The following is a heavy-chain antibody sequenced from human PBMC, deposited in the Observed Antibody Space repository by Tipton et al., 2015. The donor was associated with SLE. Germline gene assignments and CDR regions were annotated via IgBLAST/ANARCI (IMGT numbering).Heavy chain of an antibody. CDR3: ARDGRLYDFDY. V-gene: IGHV4-59*01. D-gene: IGHD3-3*01. CDR1: GGSISNYY. CDR2: IYYSGST. Sequence: LRLSCTVSGGSISNYYWNWIRQPPGKGLEWIGYIYYSGSTNYDPSLKSRVTISVDTTKNLFSLKLSSVTAADTAVYFCARDGRLYDFDYGGEGTLVTVSS. J-gene: IGHJ4*02.